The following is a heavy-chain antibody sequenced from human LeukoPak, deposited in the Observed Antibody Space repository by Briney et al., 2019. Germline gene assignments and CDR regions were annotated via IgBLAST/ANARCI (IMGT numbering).Heavy chain of an antibody. V-gene: IGHV4-34*01. Sequence: SETLSLTCAVYGGSISHYYWSWIRQSPGKGLECIGEINHSGSTNYNPSLKSRVTISVDTSKNQFSLKLSSVTAADTAVYYCARDKGTSYLSSFDYWGQGTLVTVSS. J-gene: IGHJ4*02. D-gene: IGHD6-6*01. CDR1: GGSISHYY. CDR3: ARDKGTSYLSSFDY. CDR2: INHSGST.